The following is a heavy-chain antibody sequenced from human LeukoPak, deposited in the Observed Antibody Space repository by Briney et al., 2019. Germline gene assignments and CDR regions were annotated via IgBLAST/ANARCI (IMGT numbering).Heavy chain of an antibody. J-gene: IGHJ6*02. Sequence: SSQTLSLTCTVSGGSISSGGYSWSWIRQHPGKGLEWIGYIYYSGSTYYNPSLKSRVTISVDTSKNQFSLKLSSVTAADTAVYYCARFLRVVRGVSPSYYYGMDVWAKGPRSPSP. D-gene: IGHD3-10*01. CDR2: IYYSGST. CDR3: ARFLRVVRGVSPSYYYGMDV. V-gene: IGHV4-31*03. CDR1: GGSISSGGYS.